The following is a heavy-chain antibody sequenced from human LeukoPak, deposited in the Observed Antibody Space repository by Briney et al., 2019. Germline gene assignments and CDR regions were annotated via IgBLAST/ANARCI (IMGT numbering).Heavy chain of an antibody. CDR1: GFTFSSYT. D-gene: IGHD3-22*01. CDR3: AREHGRSGYFDY. V-gene: IGHV3-21*01. Sequence: PGGSLRLSCAASGFTFSSYTMNWVRQAPGKGLEWVSSISSSSSYIYYADSVKGRYTISRDNSKNTLYLQLSSLRVEDTAVYYCAREHGRSGYFDYWGQGTLVSVSS. CDR2: ISSSSSYI. J-gene: IGHJ4*02.